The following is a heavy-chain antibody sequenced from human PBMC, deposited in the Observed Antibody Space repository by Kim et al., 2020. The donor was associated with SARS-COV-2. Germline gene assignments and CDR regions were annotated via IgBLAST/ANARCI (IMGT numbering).Heavy chain of an antibody. Sequence: GGSLRLSCAASGFTFSSFAMSWVRQAPGKGLEWVSAISDSGGSTYYADSVKGRFTISRDNSKNTLYLQMNSLRAEDTAVYYCAKGLLLYNYGYDYYYGMDVWGQGTTVTVSS. V-gene: IGHV3-23*01. J-gene: IGHJ6*02. CDR2: ISDSGGST. CDR1: GFTFSSFA. D-gene: IGHD5-18*01. CDR3: AKGLLLYNYGYDYYYGMDV.